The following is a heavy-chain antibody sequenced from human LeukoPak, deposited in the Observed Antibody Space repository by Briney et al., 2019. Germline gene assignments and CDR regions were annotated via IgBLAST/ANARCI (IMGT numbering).Heavy chain of an antibody. J-gene: IGHJ4*02. CDR1: GFTFSSYG. Sequence: GGSLRPSCAASGFTFSSYGMHWVRQAPGKGLEWVAVIWYDGSNKYYADSVKGRFTISRDNSKNTLYLQMNSLRAEDTAVYYCARERRVVSSGYYYPTIDYWGQGTLVTVSS. D-gene: IGHD3-22*01. CDR3: ARERRVVSSGYYYPTIDY. V-gene: IGHV3-33*01. CDR2: IWYDGSNK.